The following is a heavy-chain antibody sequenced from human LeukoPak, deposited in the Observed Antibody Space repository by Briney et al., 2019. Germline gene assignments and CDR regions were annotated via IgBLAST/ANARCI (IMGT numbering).Heavy chain of an antibody. V-gene: IGHV3-66*01. D-gene: IGHD1-26*01. CDR1: GFTVSSNY. CDR2: IYSGGST. Sequence: PGGSLRLSCAASGFTVSSNYMSWVRQAPGKGLEWVSVIYSGGSTYYADSVKGRFTISRDNSKNTLYLQMNSLRAEDTAVYYCAQRGIVGATLYYFDYWGQGTLVTVSS. CDR3: AQRGIVGATLYYFDY. J-gene: IGHJ4*02.